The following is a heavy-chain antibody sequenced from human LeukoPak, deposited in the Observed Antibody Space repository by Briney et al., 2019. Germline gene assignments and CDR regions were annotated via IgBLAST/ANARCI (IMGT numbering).Heavy chain of an antibody. J-gene: IGHJ4*02. D-gene: IGHD3-22*01. V-gene: IGHV6-1*01. Sequence: SQTLSLTCAISGDSVSSNSAAWNWIRQSPSRGLEWLGRTYYRSKWYNDYAVSVKSRITINPDTSKNQFSLQLNSATPEDTAVYYCAMASYYYDSSGYYFDYWGQGTLVTVSS. CDR3: AMASYYYDSSGYYFDY. CDR2: TYYRSKWYN. CDR1: GDSVSSNSAA.